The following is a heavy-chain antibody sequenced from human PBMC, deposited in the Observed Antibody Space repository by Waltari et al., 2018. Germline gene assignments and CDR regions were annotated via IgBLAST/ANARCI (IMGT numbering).Heavy chain of an antibody. J-gene: IGHJ4*02. CDR2: IRSKAYGGTT. CDR3: TRDQGDIVLMVYATEYFDY. Sequence: VQLQESGPGLVKPSETLSLTCTVPGDSVSSGRYYWSWVRQPPGKGLEWVGFIRSKAYGGTTEYAASVKGRFTISRDDSKSIAYLQMNSLKTEDTAVYYCTRDQGDIVLMVYATEYFDYWGQGTLVTVSS. V-gene: IGHV3-49*04. D-gene: IGHD2-8*01. CDR1: GDSVSSGRYY.